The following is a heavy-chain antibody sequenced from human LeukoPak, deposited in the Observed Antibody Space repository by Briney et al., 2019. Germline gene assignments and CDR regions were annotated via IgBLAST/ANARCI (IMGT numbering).Heavy chain of an antibody. Sequence: PSETLSLTCTVSGGSINSYYWSWIRQPPGKGLEWIGYIYYSGSTNYNPSLKSRVTISVDTSKNQFSLKLSSVTAADTAVYYCARQGNSGRHSWFDTWGQGTLVTVSS. J-gene: IGHJ5*02. CDR2: IYYSGST. CDR3: ARQGNSGRHSWFDT. CDR1: GGSINSYY. D-gene: IGHD1-7*01. V-gene: IGHV4-59*08.